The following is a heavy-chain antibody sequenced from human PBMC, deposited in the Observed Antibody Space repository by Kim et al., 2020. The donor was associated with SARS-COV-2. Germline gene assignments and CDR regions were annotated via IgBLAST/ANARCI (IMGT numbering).Heavy chain of an antibody. D-gene: IGHD3-3*01. Sequence: ASVKVSCKASGYTFTSYAMNWVRQAPGQGLEWMGWINTNAGNPTYAQGFTGRFVFSLDTSVSTAYLPISSLKAEDTAVYYCARDKMDTYYDFWSGYYSIAPFDYGSQGALVPVS. CDR2: INTNAGNP. J-gene: IGHJ4*02. CDR3: ARDKMDTYYDFWSGYYSIAPFDY. V-gene: IGHV7-4-1*02. CDR1: GYTFTSYA.